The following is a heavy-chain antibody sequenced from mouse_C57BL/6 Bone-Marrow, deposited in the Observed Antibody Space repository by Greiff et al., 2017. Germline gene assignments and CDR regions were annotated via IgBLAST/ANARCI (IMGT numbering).Heavy chain of an antibody. Sequence: EVMLVESGGGLVQPGGSLKLSCAASGFTFSDYYMYWVRQTPEKRLEWVAYISNGGGSTYYPDTVKGRFTISRDNAKNTLYLQMSRLKSEDTAMYYCARHYGSSYCYAMDYWGQGTSVTVSS. V-gene: IGHV5-12*01. CDR1: GFTFSDYY. CDR3: ARHYGSSYCYAMDY. J-gene: IGHJ4*01. D-gene: IGHD1-1*01. CDR2: ISNGGGST.